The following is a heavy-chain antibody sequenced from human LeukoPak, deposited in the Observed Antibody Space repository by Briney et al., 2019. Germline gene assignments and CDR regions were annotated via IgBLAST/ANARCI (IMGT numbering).Heavy chain of an antibody. Sequence: GGSLRLSCAASGFTFSDYYMSCIRQAPGKGLEWVSYTSSSSSHTNYADSVKGRFTISRDNAKNSLYLQMNTLRAEDTAVYYCARGSIGSSGWYAYWGQGTLVTVSS. CDR1: GFTFSDYY. J-gene: IGHJ4*02. CDR2: TSSSSSHT. CDR3: ARGSIGSSGWYAY. D-gene: IGHD6-19*01. V-gene: IGHV3-11*05.